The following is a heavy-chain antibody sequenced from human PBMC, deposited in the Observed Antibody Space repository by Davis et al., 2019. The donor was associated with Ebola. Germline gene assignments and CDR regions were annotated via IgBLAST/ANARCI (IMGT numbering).Heavy chain of an antibody. V-gene: IGHV4-34*01. CDR2: INHSGST. D-gene: IGHD2-2*01. J-gene: IGHJ4*02. CDR1: GGSFSGYY. Sequence: PSETLSLTCAVYGGSFSGYYWSWIRQPPGKGLEWIGEINHSGSTNYNPSLKSRVTISVDTSKNQFSLKLSSVTAADTAVYYCARDSQLGWGYFDYWGQGTLVTVSS. CDR3: ARDSQLGWGYFDY.